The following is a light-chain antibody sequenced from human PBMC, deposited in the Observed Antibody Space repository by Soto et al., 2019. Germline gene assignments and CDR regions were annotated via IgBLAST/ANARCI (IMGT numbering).Light chain of an antibody. Sequence: IVLTQSPATLSSFRGDRVTLSCWASQAVNTRLAWYQHKPGQAPRLLIYLASNRAAGVPARFSGSGSGTDFTLTISDVEPEDFAVYYCHQRQSWPRTFGQGTKVDIK. CDR3: HQRQSWPRT. J-gene: IGKJ1*01. CDR2: LAS. V-gene: IGKV3-11*01. CDR1: QAVNTR.